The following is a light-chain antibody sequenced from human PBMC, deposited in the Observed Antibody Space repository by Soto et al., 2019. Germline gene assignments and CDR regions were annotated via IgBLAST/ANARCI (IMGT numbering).Light chain of an antibody. CDR1: QSVLYSSSNKNY. CDR2: WAS. V-gene: IGKV4-1*01. Sequence: DIVLAQSPDSLAVSLGESATITCKSSQSVLYSSSNKNYLAWYQQKPGQPPKVLIYWASTRESGVPDRFTGSGSGTDFTLTISSLQAEDAGVYHCQQYYTFTWTFGQGTKVEIK. CDR3: QQYYTFTWT. J-gene: IGKJ1*01.